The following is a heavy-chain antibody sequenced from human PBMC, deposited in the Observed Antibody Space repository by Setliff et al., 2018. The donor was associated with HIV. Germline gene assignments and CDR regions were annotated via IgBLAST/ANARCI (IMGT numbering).Heavy chain of an antibody. Sequence: SETLSLTCDVSGGSISSGGYSWSWIRQPPGKGLEWIGEINHSGSTNYNPSLKSRVTISVDTSKNQFSLKLSSVTAADTAVYYCARTSIRSGWGRNNWFDPWGQGTLVTVSS. CDR2: INHSGST. J-gene: IGHJ5*02. D-gene: IGHD6-19*01. CDR3: ARTSIRSGWGRNNWFDP. CDR1: GGSISSGGYS. V-gene: IGHV4-30-2*01.